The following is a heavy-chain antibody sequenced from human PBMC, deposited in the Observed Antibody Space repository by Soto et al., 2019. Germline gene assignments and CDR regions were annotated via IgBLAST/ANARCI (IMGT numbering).Heavy chain of an antibody. CDR3: ARDRDYDGAFDI. Sequence: ASVKVSCKASGYTFTSYGISWVRQAPGQGLEWMGWISAYNGNTNYAQKLQGRVTMTADTSTSTAYMELRSLRSDDTAVYYCARDRDYDGAFDIWGQGTMVTVSS. V-gene: IGHV1-18*01. D-gene: IGHD4-17*01. CDR2: ISAYNGNT. CDR1: GYTFTSYG. J-gene: IGHJ3*02.